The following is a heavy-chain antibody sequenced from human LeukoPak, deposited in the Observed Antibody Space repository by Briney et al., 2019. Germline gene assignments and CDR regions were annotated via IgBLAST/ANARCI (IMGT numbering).Heavy chain of an antibody. D-gene: IGHD3-3*01. CDR3: ARGRSDYYYYVDV. V-gene: IGHV3-33*01. CDR2: IWYDGSNK. J-gene: IGHJ6*03. CDR1: GFTFSSYG. Sequence: GGSLRLSCAASGFTFSSYGMHWVRQAPGKGLEWVAVIWYDGSNKYYADSVKGRFTISRDNSKNTLYLQMNSLRAEDTAVYYCARGRSDYYYYVDVWGKGTTVTVSS.